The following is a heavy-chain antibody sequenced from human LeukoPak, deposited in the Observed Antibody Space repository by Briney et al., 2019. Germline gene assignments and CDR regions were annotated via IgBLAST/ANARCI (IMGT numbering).Heavy chain of an antibody. CDR2: ISYDGSNK. CDR3: AKVPGYYYYGMDV. Sequence: GRSLRLSCAASGFTFSSYGMHWVRQAPGKGLEWVAVISYDGSNKYYADSVKGRFTISRDNSKNTLYLQMNSLRAEDTAVYYCAKVPGYYYYGMDVWGQGTTVTVSS. J-gene: IGHJ6*02. D-gene: IGHD3-10*01. CDR1: GFTFSSYG. V-gene: IGHV3-30*18.